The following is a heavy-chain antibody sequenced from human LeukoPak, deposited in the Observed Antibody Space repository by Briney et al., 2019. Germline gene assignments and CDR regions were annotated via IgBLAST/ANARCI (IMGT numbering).Heavy chain of an antibody. CDR2: INPNSGGT. V-gene: IGHV1-2*04. J-gene: IGHJ6*02. Sequence: GASVKVSCKASGYTFTGYYMHWVRQAPGQGLEWMGWINPNSGGTNYAQKFQGWVTMTRDTSISTAYMELSRLRSDDTAVYYCATIVGASPPIDYYGMDVWGQGTTVTVSS. CDR3: ATIVGASPPIDYYGMDV. D-gene: IGHD1-26*01. CDR1: GYTFTGYY.